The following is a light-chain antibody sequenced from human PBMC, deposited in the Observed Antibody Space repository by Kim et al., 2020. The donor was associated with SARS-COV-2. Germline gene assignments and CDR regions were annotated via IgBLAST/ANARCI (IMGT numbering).Light chain of an antibody. V-gene: IGLV1-47*02. CDR1: SSNIGSNY. CDR3: AAWDDSLSGWV. CDR2: SNN. J-gene: IGLJ3*02. Sequence: GRRVTISCSGSSSNIGSNYVYWYHQLPGTAPKLLIYSNNQRPSGVPDRFSGSKSGTSASLAISGLRSEDEADYYCAAWDDSLSGWVFGGGTQLTVL.